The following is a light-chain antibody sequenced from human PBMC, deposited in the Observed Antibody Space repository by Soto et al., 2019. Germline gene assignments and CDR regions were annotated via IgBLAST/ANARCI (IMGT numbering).Light chain of an antibody. J-gene: IGKJ4*01. CDR1: PSVSNS. CDR2: DAF. CDR3: QQRNRWPPVT. V-gene: IGKV3-11*01. Sequence: SVLTQSPATLSLSPGERATLSCRASPSVSNSLAWYQHKPGQAPRLLIYDAFNRATGVPTRFSGSGSGTDFTLTISSLEPEDFAVYYCQQRNRWPPVTFGGGTRVEIK.